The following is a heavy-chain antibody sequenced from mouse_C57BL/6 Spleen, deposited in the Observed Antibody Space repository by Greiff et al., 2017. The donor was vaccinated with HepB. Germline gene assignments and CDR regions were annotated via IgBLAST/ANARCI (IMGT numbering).Heavy chain of an antibody. CDR1: GYAFSSYW. Sequence: VQLQQSGAELVKPGASVKISCKASGYAFSSYWMNWVKQRPGKGLEWIGQIYPGDGDTNYNGKFKGKATLTADKSSSTAYMQLSSLTSEDSAVYFCATRIYDGYYVDAMDYWGQGTSVTVSS. D-gene: IGHD2-3*01. J-gene: IGHJ4*01. V-gene: IGHV1-80*01. CDR2: IYPGDGDT. CDR3: ATRIYDGYYVDAMDY.